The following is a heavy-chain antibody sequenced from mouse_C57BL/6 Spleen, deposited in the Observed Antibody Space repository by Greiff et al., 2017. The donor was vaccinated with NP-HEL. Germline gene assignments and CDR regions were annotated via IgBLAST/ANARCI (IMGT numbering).Heavy chain of an antibody. D-gene: IGHD2-3*01. CDR1: GYTFTSYW. J-gene: IGHJ4*01. V-gene: IGHV1-64*01. CDR3: ARFDGSPYAMDY. CDR2: IHPNSGST. Sequence: QVQLQQSGAELVKPGASVKLSCKASGYTFTSYWMHWVKQRPGQGLEWIGMIHPNSGSTNYNEKFKSKATLTVDKSSSTAYMQLSSLTSEDSAVYYCARFDGSPYAMDYWGQGTSVTVSS.